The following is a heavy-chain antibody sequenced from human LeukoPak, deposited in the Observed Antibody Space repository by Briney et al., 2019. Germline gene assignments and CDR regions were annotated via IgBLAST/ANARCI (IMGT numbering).Heavy chain of an antibody. V-gene: IGHV3-30*18. CDR1: GFTFSSYG. D-gene: IGHD3-10*01. CDR3: AKVRISWGDYFDY. CDR2: ISYDGSNK. J-gene: IGHJ4*02. Sequence: PGGSLRLSCAASGFTFSSYGMHWVRQAPGKGLEWVAVISYDGSNKYYADSVKGRFTISRDNSKNTLYLQMNSLRAEDTAVYYCAKVRISWGDYFDYWGQGTLVTVSS.